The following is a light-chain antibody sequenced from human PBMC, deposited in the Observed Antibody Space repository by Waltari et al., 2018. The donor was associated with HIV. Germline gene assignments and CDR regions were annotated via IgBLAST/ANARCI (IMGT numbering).Light chain of an antibody. J-gene: IGLJ2*01. V-gene: IGLV2-14*01. CDR3: SAYTSSSIGAV. CDR1: SSDVDGYNY. CDR2: DVS. Sequence: QSALTQPASVSGSTGQSTTISCTRTSSDVDGYNYVSWYQQHPGKAPNLTIYDVSNRSSGVHSRFPGSNAGHTASLTISGLQATDEAYYYCSAYTSSSIGAVFGGGTKLTVL.